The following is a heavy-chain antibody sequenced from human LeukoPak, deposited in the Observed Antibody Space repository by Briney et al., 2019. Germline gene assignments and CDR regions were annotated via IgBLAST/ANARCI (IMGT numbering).Heavy chain of an antibody. CDR1: GYGFPSYW. Sequence: GESLKISCKASGYGFPSYWIGWVRQMPEKGLEWMGIIYPGDSDTRYSPSFQGQVTISADKSTSTAYLQWSSLKASDTAMYYCARLRQLWTLDYWGRGTLVTVSS. V-gene: IGHV5-51*01. J-gene: IGHJ4*02. CDR3: ARLRQLWTLDY. CDR2: IYPGDSDT. D-gene: IGHD5-18*01.